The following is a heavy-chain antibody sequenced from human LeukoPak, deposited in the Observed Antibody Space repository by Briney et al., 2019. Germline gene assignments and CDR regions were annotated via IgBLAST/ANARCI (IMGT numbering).Heavy chain of an antibody. D-gene: IGHD3-22*01. CDR2: IRSGGST. J-gene: IGHJ3*02. CDR1: GNYW. Sequence: GGSLRLSCAASGNYWMHWVRQAPGKGLEWVSVIRSGGSTSYADSVKGRFTISRDNSKNTLYLQMNSLRAEDTAVYYCAREGSFDSSGYNDALDIWGQGTMVTVSA. V-gene: IGHV3-53*01. CDR3: AREGSFDSSGYNDALDI.